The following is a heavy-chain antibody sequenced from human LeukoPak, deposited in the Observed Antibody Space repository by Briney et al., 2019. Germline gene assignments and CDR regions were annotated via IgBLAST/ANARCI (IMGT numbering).Heavy chain of an antibody. CDR2: ISSSSSAI. CDR1: GFTFSSYT. V-gene: IGHV3-48*02. CDR3: ARGALRYSDY. Sequence: GGSLRLSCAASGFTFSSYTMNWVRQAPGKGLEWVSSISSSSSAIYYAASVKGRFTISRDNAKNSLYLQMNSLRDEDTAVYYCARGALRYSDYWGQGTLVAVSS. D-gene: IGHD3-9*01. J-gene: IGHJ4*02.